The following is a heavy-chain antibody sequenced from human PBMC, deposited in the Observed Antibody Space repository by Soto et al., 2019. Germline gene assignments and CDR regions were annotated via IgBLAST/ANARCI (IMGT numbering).Heavy chain of an antibody. D-gene: IGHD3-3*01. CDR1: GSTFSNAW. Sequence: PGGSLRLSCAASGSTFSNAWMSWVRQAPGKGLEWVGRIKSKTDGGTTDYAAPVKGRFTISRDDSKNTLYLQMNSLKTEDTAVYYCTTDTGLRFLEWLSNFDYRGQGTLVTVSS. J-gene: IGHJ4*02. CDR3: TTDTGLRFLEWLSNFDY. CDR2: IKSKTDGGTT. V-gene: IGHV3-15*01.